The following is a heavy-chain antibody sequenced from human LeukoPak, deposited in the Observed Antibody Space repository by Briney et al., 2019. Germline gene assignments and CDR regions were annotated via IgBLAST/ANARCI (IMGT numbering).Heavy chain of an antibody. Sequence: GGSLRLSCAASGFTFSSYEMNWVRQAPGKGLEWVSYISSSGSTIYYADSVKGRFTISRDNAKNSLYLQMNSLRAEDTAVYYCARDFRTEDSSGYAAFDIWGQGTMVTVSS. CDR2: ISSSGSTI. CDR3: ARDFRTEDSSGYAAFDI. V-gene: IGHV3-48*03. CDR1: GFTFSSYE. J-gene: IGHJ3*02. D-gene: IGHD3-22*01.